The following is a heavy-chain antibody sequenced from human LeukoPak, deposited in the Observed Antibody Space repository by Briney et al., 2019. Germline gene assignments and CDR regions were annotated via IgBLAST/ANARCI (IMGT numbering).Heavy chain of an antibody. D-gene: IGHD3-22*01. Sequence: GGSLRLSCAASRFTFSSYSMNWVRQAPGKGLEWVSSISSSSSYIYYADSVKGRFTISRDNAKNSLYLQMNSLRAEDTAVYYCAVDSSGYYYVDYWGQGTLVTVSS. CDR2: ISSSSSYI. V-gene: IGHV3-21*01. CDR3: AVDSSGYYYVDY. CDR1: RFTFSSYS. J-gene: IGHJ4*02.